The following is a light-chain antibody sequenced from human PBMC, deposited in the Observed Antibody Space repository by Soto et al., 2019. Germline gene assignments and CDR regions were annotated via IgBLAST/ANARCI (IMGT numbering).Light chain of an antibody. CDR2: DAS. Sequence: DIVLTQSPATLSLSPGERATLSCRASQSVSTYVAWYQQKPGQAPRLLVYDASNRATGIPARFSGSGSGTDSTLTISGLEPEDFAIYYCQQRSGWYTFGQGTRMEIK. CDR3: QQRSGWYT. CDR1: QSVSTY. J-gene: IGKJ5*01. V-gene: IGKV3-11*01.